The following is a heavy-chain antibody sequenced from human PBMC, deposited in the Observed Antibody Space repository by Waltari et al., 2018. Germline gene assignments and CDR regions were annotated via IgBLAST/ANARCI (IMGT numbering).Heavy chain of an antibody. CDR3: VRDLGGSGNSWFDA. J-gene: IGHJ5*02. CDR1: SYSIRSGYF. D-gene: IGHD3-10*01. V-gene: IGHV4-38-2*02. CDR2: ISHSGST. Sequence: QVQLQESGPGLARPSETLSLTCDVSSYSIRSGYFWGWIRQPPGKGLQWIWSISHSGSTYYNPSFKSRVTLSVDTSKNQGALKVTSVTAAETATYYCVRDLGGSGNSWFDAWGQGSLVIVSS.